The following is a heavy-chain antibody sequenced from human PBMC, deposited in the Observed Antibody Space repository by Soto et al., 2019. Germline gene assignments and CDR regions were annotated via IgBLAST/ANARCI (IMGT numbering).Heavy chain of an antibody. V-gene: IGHV4-39*01. J-gene: IGHJ2*01. CDR3: ARRLTTIPYTYWYFDL. Sequence: QLQLQESGPGLVKPSETLSLTCTVSGGSISRSSYSWGWVRQPPGKGLEWIGSIYYSGSIYYNPSLKSRVTISVDTSKNQFSLKMSSVTAADTAVYYCARRLTTIPYTYWYFDLWGRGTLVTVSS. CDR1: GGSISRSSYS. CDR2: IYYSGSI. D-gene: IGHD4-17*01.